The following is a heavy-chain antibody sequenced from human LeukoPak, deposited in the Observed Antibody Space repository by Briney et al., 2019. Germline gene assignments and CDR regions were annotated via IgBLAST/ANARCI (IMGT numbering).Heavy chain of an antibody. D-gene: IGHD3-9*01. V-gene: IGHV1-8*01. CDR3: ARAQLRYFDWFPDFDY. CDR1: GHTFTSYD. Sequence: ASVKVSCKASGHTFTSYDINWVRQATGQGLEWMGWMNPNSGNTGYAQKFQGRVTMTRNTSINTAYMELSSLRSEDTAVYYCARAQLRYFDWFPDFDYWGQGTLVTVSS. CDR2: MNPNSGNT. J-gene: IGHJ4*02.